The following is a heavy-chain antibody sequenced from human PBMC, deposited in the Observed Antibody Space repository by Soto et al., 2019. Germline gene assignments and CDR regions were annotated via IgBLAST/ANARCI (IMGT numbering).Heavy chain of an antibody. V-gene: IGHV3-11*06. CDR3: ARSAYSNYWFDP. Sequence: GGSLRLSCAASGFTFSDYYMSWIRQAPGKGLEWVSYISSSSSYTNYADSVKGRFTISRDNAKNSLYLQMNSLRAEDTAVYYCARSAYSNYWFDPWGQGTLVTVSS. CDR2: ISSSSSYT. J-gene: IGHJ5*02. CDR1: GFTFSDYY. D-gene: IGHD4-4*01.